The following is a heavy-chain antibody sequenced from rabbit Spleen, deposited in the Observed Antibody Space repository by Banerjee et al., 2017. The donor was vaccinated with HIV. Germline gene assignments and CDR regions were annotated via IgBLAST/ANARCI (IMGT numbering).Heavy chain of an antibody. V-gene: IGHV1S7*01. Sequence: QLKESGGGLVQPGGSLKLSCKASGFDFSNYYMSWVRQAPGKGLEWIGYIDPVFGSTYSASWVNGRFTISTHNAQNTLFLQLNSLTAAGTATYFCARGPPYAGYAGYGYVYLNLWGPGTLVTVS. J-gene: IGHJ4*01. CDR1: GFDFSNYY. D-gene: IGHD6-1*01. CDR3: ARGPPYAGYAGYGYVYLNL. CDR2: IDPVFGST.